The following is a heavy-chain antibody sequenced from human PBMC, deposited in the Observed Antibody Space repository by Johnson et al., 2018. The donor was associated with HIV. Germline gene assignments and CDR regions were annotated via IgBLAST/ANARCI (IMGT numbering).Heavy chain of an antibody. CDR1: GFTFDDYG. J-gene: IGHJ3*02. CDR3: ARGVGGAGDDAFDI. D-gene: IGHD6-19*01. V-gene: IGHV3-20*04. Sequence: VQLVESGGGLVQPGRSLRLSCAASGFTFDDYGMSWVRQAPGKGLEWVSGINWNGGSTGYADSVKGRFTISRDNAKNSLYMQMNSLRAEDTALYYCARGVGGAGDDAFDIWGQGTMVTVSS. CDR2: INWNGGST.